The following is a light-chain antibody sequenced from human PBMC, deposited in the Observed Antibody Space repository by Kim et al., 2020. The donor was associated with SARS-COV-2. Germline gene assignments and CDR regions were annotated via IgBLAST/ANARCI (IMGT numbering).Light chain of an antibody. CDR2: DVS. CDR1: HRDVGGYNY. V-gene: IGLV2-14*03. Sequence: QAITISCTGTHRDVGGYNYVSWYQQHPGKAPKLMIYDVSNRPSGVSNRFSGSKSGNTASLTISGLQAEDEADYYCSSYTSSSTLYVFGTGTKVTVL. J-gene: IGLJ1*01. CDR3: SSYTSSSTLYV.